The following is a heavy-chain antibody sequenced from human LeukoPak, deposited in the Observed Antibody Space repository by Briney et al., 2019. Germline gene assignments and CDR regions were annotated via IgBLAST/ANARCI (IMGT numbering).Heavy chain of an antibody. CDR3: ARVTYVRPYQLGY. V-gene: IGHV1-18*01. D-gene: IGHD2-2*01. CDR1: GYTFANYG. Sequence: ASVKVSCKASGYTFANYGINWVRQAPGQGLDWIGWISLDSGNAGYAQRVQGRVTLTTDTSTSTAYMELRSLRSDDTAVYYCARVTYVRPYQLGYWGQGTLVSISS. J-gene: IGHJ4*02. CDR2: ISLDSGNA.